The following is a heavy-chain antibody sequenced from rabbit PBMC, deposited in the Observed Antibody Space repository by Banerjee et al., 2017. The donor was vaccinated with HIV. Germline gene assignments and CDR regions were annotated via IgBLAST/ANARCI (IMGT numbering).Heavy chain of an antibody. V-gene: IGHV1S40*01. Sequence: QSLEESGGDLVKPEGSLTLTCTASGFSFSSGYDMCWVRQAPGKGLEWIGCIYTSSGTTYYASWAKGRFTISKTSSTTVTLQMTSLTAADTATYFCARGAYASSGFGLWGPGTLVTVS. CDR3: ARGAYASSGFGL. J-gene: IGHJ4*01. CDR2: IYTSSGTT. CDR1: GFSFSSGYD. D-gene: IGHD1-1*01.